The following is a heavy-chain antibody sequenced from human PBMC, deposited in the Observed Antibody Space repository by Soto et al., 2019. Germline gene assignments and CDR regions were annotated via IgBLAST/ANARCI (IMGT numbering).Heavy chain of an antibody. J-gene: IGHJ4*02. Sequence: QVQLVESGGGVVQPGRSLRLSCAASGFTISSYAMHWVRQAPGKGLEWVAVISYDGSNKYYADSVKGRFTISRDNSKNTLYLQMNSLRAEDTAVYYCATLRGIDDYWGQGTLVTVSS. V-gene: IGHV3-30-3*01. CDR2: ISYDGSNK. CDR1: GFTISSYA. CDR3: ATLRGIDDY.